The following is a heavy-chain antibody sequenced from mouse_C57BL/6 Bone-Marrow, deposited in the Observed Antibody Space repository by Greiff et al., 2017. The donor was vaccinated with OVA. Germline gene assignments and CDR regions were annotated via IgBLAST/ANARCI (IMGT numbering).Heavy chain of an antibody. CDR3: ARQGDHDPAWFAY. CDR1: GFTFSDYY. J-gene: IGHJ3*01. CDR2: ISNGGGST. V-gene: IGHV5-12*01. Sequence: EVKLVESGGGLVQPGGSLKLSCAASGFTFSDYYMYWVRQTPEKRLEWVAYISNGGGSTYYPDTVKGRFTISRDNAKNTLYLQMSRLKSEDTAMYYCARQGDHDPAWFAYWGQGTLVTVSA.